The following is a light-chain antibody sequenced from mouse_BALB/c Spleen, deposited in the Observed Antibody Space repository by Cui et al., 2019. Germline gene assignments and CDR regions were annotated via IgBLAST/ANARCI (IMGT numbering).Light chain of an antibody. V-gene: IGKV4-68*01. CDR3: QQWSSNPFT. CDR2: LTS. CDR1: SSVSY. Sequence: QIVLTQSPALMSASTGEKFTMTCSASSSVSYMYWYQQKPRSSPKPWIYLTSNLASGVPARFSGSGSGTSYSLTISSMEAEDAATYYCQQWSSNPFTFGSGTKLEIK. J-gene: IGKJ4*01.